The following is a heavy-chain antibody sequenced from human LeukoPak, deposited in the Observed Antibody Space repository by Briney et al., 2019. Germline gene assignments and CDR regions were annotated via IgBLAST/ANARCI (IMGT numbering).Heavy chain of an antibody. CDR1: GYTFTSYG. CDR3: ARVPRGGSGWYNWLDP. CDR2: ISAYNGNT. V-gene: IGHV1-18*01. D-gene: IGHD6-19*01. Sequence: ASVKVSCKASGYTFTSYGISWVRQAPGQGLEWMGWISAYNGNTNYAQKLQGRVTMTTDTSTSTAYMELRSLRSDDTAVYYCARVPRGGSGWYNWLDPWGQGTLVTVSS. J-gene: IGHJ5*02.